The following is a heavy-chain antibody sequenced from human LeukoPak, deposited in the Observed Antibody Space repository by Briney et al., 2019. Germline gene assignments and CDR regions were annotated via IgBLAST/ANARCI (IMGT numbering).Heavy chain of an antibody. D-gene: IGHD4-17*01. CDR3: AKSSFRTTVTTFFDY. J-gene: IGHJ4*02. CDR1: GFTFSSYG. CDR2: IRYDGSNK. V-gene: IGHV3-30*02. Sequence: GSLRLSCAASGFTFSSYGMHWVRQAPGKGLEWVAFIRYDGSNKYYADSVKGRFTISRDNSKNTLYLQMNSLRAEDTAVYYCAKSSFRTTVTTFFDYWGQGTLVTVSS.